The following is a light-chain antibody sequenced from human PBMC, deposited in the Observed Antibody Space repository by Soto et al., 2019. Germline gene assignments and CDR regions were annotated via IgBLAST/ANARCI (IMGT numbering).Light chain of an antibody. J-gene: IGKJ3*01. Sequence: DIQMTQSPSSLSASVGDRVTITCRASQSISSYLNWYQQKPGKAPKLLIYAASSLQSGVPSRFSGSGSGTQFTLTISSLQPEDFATYYCQQSFMPPRTFGPGTTVDIK. CDR3: QQSFMPPRT. CDR1: QSISSY. V-gene: IGKV1-39*01. CDR2: AAS.